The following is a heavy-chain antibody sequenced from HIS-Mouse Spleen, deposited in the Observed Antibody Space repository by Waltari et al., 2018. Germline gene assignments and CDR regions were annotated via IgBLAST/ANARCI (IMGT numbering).Heavy chain of an antibody. V-gene: IGHV1-8*01. J-gene: IGHJ4*02. D-gene: IGHD4-4*01. CDR2: MNPNSGNT. CDR1: GYTFTSYD. CDR3: ARGHDYSNYFDY. Sequence: QVQLVQYGAEVTTPGASVKLSCKAAGYTFTSYDINWVRQATGQGLEWRGWMNPNSGNTGYAQKFQGRVTMTRNTSISTAYMELSSLRSEDTAVYYCARGHDYSNYFDYWGQGTLVTVSS.